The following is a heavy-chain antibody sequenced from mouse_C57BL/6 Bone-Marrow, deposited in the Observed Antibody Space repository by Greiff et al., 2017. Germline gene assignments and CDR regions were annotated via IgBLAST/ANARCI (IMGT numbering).Heavy chain of an antibody. V-gene: IGHV14-4*01. D-gene: IGHD3-2*02. CDR3: TTRTAQTTWGYAMDY. J-gene: IGHJ4*01. CDR1: GFNIKDDY. Sequence: EVQLQQSGAELVRPGASVKLSCTASGFNIKDDYMHWVKQRPEQGLEWIGWIDPENGDTEYASKFQGKATITADTSSNTDYLQLSSLTSENTAVYYCTTRTAQTTWGYAMDYWGQGTSVTVSS. CDR2: IDPENGDT.